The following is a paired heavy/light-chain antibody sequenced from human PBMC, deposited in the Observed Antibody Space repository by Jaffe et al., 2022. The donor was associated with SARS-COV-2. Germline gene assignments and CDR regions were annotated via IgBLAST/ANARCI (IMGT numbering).Light chain of an antibody. J-gene: IGKJ1*01. CDR1: QSVNSW. CDR3: QQYNSYWT. Sequence: DIQMTQSPSTLSASVGDRVTITCRASQSVNSWLAWYQQKPGKAPNLLIYKASSLENGVPSRFSGSGSGTEFTLTISSLQPDDFATYYCQQYNSYWTFGQGTKVEIK. CDR2: KAS. V-gene: IGKV1-5*03.
Heavy chain of an antibody. CDR2: ISSSSSPI. J-gene: IGHJ3*02. Sequence: EVQLVESGGGLVQPGGSLRLSCAASGFTFSNYGMNWVRQAPGKGLEWVSYISSSSSPIYYADSVKGRFTISRDNAKNSLYLQMNSLRDEDTAVYYCARYGPDSASWHDPFDIWGQGTMVSVSS. V-gene: IGHV3-48*02. D-gene: IGHD1-26*01. CDR3: ARYGPDSASWHDPFDI. CDR1: GFTFSNYG.